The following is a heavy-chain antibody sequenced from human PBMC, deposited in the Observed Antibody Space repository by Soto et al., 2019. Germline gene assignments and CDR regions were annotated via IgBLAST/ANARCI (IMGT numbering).Heavy chain of an antibody. CDR1: GFIFDDFA. CDR3: ARDTDSDTWNDPFDY. V-gene: IGHV3-9*01. CDR2: ISWNSGST. Sequence: DVQLVESGGGLVQPGRSLRLSCAASGFIFDDFATHWVRQAPGKGLEWVSGISWNSGSTDYAASVKGRFIISRDNARNSLYLQMNSLRPEDTALYSCARDTDSDTWNDPFDYWGQGALVIVS. J-gene: IGHJ4*02. D-gene: IGHD1-1*01.